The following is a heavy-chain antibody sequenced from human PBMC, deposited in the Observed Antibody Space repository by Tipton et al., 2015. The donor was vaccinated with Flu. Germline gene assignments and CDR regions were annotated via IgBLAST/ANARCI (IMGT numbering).Heavy chain of an antibody. CDR3: AREGPSDYGMDV. V-gene: IGHV3-33*01. CDR2: LWYDGGNV. CDR1: GFTFGSYG. Sequence: SLRLSCAASGFTFGSYGMHWVRQAPGKGLEWVAYLWYDGGNVHYGDSVKGRFTISRDNSKNTVYLPMTSLRVEDTAVYFCAREGPSDYGMDVWGQGTTVTVSS. J-gene: IGHJ6*02.